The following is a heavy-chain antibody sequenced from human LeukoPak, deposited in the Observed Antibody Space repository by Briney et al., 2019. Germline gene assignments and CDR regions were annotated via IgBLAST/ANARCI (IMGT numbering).Heavy chain of an antibody. Sequence: GASVKVSCKASVYTFTSYDIIWVRPATGQGLEWMGWINHNWGNTGYAQKFQGRVTMTRNTSISTAYMELSSLRSEDTAVYYCARRAKYYDILTGYYSAVDYWGQGPLVTVSS. V-gene: IGHV1-8*01. J-gene: IGHJ4*02. D-gene: IGHD3-9*01. CDR1: VYTFTSYD. CDR2: INHNWGNT. CDR3: ARRAKYYDILTGYYSAVDY.